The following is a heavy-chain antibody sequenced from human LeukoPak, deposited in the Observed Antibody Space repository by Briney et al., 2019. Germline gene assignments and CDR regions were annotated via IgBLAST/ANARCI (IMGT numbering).Heavy chain of an antibody. CDR1: GYTFTSYG. J-gene: IGHJ4*02. V-gene: IGHV1-18*04. D-gene: IGHD3-9*01. Sequence: ASVKVSCKASGYTFTSYGISWVRQAPGQGLEWMGWISAYNGNTNYAQKLQGRVTMTTDTSTSTAYMELRSLRSDDTAVYYCAGGRHFGLDILTGPLDYWGQGTLVTVSS. CDR2: ISAYNGNT. CDR3: AGGRHFGLDILTGPLDY.